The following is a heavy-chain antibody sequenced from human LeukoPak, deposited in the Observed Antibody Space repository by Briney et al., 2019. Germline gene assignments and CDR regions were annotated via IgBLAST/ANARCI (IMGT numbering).Heavy chain of an antibody. J-gene: IGHJ3*01. V-gene: IGHV3-33*01. D-gene: IGHD2-15*01. CDR3: ARQSSATIVSAFAF. CDR2: IWYDGSNK. CDR1: GXTFNTFD. Sequence: GRSLRLSCAASGXTFNTFDMHWVRQAPGKGQEWVAVIWYDGSNKYYADSVKGRFTISRDNSKNTLYLQMNSLRAEDTAVYYCARQSSATIVSAFAFWGQGTMVTVSS.